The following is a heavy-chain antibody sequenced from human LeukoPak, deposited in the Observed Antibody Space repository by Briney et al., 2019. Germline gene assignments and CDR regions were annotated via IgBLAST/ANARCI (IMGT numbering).Heavy chain of an antibody. V-gene: IGHV3-33*01. CDR3: ARAYSGGSGVETFDI. Sequence: PGGSLRLSCAASGFSFGGYGMHWVRQAPGKGLEWVAVIWYDGSDKYYGDSVKGRFSVSRDNSENRLYLQMNGLRAEDTAVYYCARAYSGGSGVETFDIWGQGTMVTVSS. CDR1: GFSFGGYG. CDR2: IWYDGSDK. J-gene: IGHJ3*02. D-gene: IGHD6-19*01.